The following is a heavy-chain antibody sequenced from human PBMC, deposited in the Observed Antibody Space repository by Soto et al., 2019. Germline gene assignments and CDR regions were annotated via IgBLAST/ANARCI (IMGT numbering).Heavy chain of an antibody. D-gene: IGHD4-17*01. CDR3: ARDRGSLTTGDGTFDI. CDR2: VYYSGTT. Sequence: PSETLSLTCSISGGSFSTYYWSWIRQPPGKGLEWLGYVYYSGTTKYNPSLKSRVTISVDTSKNEFSLKLTSVTAADTAVYYCARDRGSLTTGDGTFDIWGPGTMVTVSS. CDR1: GGSFSTYY. J-gene: IGHJ3*02. V-gene: IGHV4-59*01.